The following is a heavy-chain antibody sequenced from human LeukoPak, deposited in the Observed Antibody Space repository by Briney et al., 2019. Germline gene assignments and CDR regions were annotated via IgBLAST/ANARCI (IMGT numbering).Heavy chain of an antibody. Sequence: PGGSLRLSCAASGFTFDNHAMNWVRQAPGKGLEWVSSITYTSRYIYYADSVEGRFTTSRDNAKNSLFLQMNSLRAVDTAVYYCARVSRDNGDSDSWGPGTLVTVSS. J-gene: IGHJ4*02. CDR3: ARVSRDNGDSDS. D-gene: IGHD4-17*01. CDR1: GFTFDNHA. V-gene: IGHV3-21*01. CDR2: ITYTSRYI.